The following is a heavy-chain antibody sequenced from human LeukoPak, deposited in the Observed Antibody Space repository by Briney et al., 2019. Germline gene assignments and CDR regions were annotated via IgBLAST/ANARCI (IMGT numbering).Heavy chain of an antibody. CDR2: INSDGSSI. CDR3: AREGRVSGYDFDC. D-gene: IGHD5-12*01. V-gene: IGHV3-74*03. CDR1: GFTLSSYW. J-gene: IGHJ4*02. Sequence: GGALRLSFAGSGFTLSSYWVHWVRQAPGKGLVWVSRINSDGSSITYADSVKGRFTISRDNAKNTLYLQMNSLRVEDTAVYYCAREGRVSGYDFDCWGQGTLVTVSS.